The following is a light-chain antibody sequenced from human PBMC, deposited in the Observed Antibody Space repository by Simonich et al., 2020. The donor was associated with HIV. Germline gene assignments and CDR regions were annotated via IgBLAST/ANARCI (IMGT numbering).Light chain of an antibody. V-gene: IGKV3-11*01. J-gene: IGKJ4*01. Sequence: EIVLTQSPATLSLSPGERATPACGASQRVSSYLTWYQPKPGQAPRILIYDASNRATGIPARFSGSGSGTDFTLTISSLEPEDFAVYYCQQRSNWLTFGGGTKVEIK. CDR2: DAS. CDR3: QQRSNWLT. CDR1: QRVSSY.